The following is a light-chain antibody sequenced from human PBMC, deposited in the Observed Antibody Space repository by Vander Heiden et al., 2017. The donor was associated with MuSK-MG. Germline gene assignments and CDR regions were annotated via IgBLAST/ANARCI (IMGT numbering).Light chain of an antibody. J-gene: IGKJ2*01. CDR3: QQDYSTPYT. CDR1: QSVLYTSNNKNY. CDR2: WAS. Sequence: DIVMTQSPDSLAVSLGERATINCKSSQSVLYTSNNKNYLAWYQQKPGQPPKLLMYWASTRESGVPDRFSGSGSETDFTLTISSLQAEDVAVYYCQQDYSTPYTFGQGTKLEIK. V-gene: IGKV4-1*01.